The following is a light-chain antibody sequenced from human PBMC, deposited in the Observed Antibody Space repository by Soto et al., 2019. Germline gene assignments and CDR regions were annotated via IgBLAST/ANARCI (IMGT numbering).Light chain of an antibody. Sequence: DIQMTQSPSTLSASVGDRVTITCRASQSISSWLAWYQQKPGKAPNLLIYKASNLQSGVPSRFSGSGSGTEFTLTLSSLQPDDFATYYCQQYNSYSETFGQGTKVEI. CDR2: KAS. CDR1: QSISSW. V-gene: IGKV1-5*03. J-gene: IGKJ1*01. CDR3: QQYNSYSET.